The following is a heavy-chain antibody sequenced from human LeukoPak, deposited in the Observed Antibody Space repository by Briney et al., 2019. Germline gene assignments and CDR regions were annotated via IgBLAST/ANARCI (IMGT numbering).Heavy chain of an antibody. D-gene: IGHD5-18*01. CDR2: IHYSGTT. J-gene: IGHJ3*02. Sequence: PSETLSLTCTVSGGSIRSNTNYWGWNSSNCWGWIRQPPGKGLEWIGSIHYSGTTYYNPSLQSRLTMSVDASKNQFSLKVTSVTATDTALYYCARQRDTASVGAFDIWGQGTMVTVSS. CDR3: ARQRDTASVGAFDI. CDR1: GGSIRSNTNYWGWNSSNC. V-gene: IGHV4-39*01.